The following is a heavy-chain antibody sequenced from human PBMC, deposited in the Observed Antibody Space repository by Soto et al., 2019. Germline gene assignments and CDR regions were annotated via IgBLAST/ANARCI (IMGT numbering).Heavy chain of an antibody. CDR3: ARDREMATIDD. CDR2: IWYDGSNK. Sequence: GGSLRLSCAASGFTFSSYGMHWVRQAPGKGLEWVAVIWYDGSNKYYADSVKGRFTISRDNSKNTLYLQMNSLRAEDTAVYYCARDREMATIDDRGQGTPVTVSS. CDR1: GFTFSSYG. V-gene: IGHV3-33*01. J-gene: IGHJ4*02. D-gene: IGHD5-12*01.